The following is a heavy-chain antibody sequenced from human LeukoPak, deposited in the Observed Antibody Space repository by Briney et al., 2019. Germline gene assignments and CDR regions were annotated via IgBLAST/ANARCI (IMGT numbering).Heavy chain of an antibody. CDR2: VYPDDSDT. CDR3: ARAPSIMITFGGANFDY. CDR1: GYNFDTYW. J-gene: IGHJ4*02. V-gene: IGHV5-51*01. D-gene: IGHD3-16*01. Sequence: GESLKISCKVSGYNFDTYWIGWVRQMPGKGLEGMGIVYPDDSDTRYNPSFQDHVTISADKSISTAYLQWSSLKASDTAMYYCARAPSIMITFGGANFDYWGQGTLVTVSS.